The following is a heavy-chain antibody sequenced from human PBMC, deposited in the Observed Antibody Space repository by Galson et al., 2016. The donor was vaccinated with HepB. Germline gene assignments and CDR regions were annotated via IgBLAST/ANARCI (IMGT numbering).Heavy chain of an antibody. Sequence: TLSLTCAVSGDSITSGGFYWTWLRQAPGKGLEWIGHIYYTGNTYYNPSLVSRGNISVDTSKKAFSLNLTSVTVADTAFYYCARVRIKQDHAFEIWGRGALVTVSS. V-gene: IGHV4-31*11. D-gene: IGHD1-14*01. CDR3: ARVRIKQDHAFEI. CDR2: IYYTGNT. CDR1: GDSITSGGFY. J-gene: IGHJ3*02.